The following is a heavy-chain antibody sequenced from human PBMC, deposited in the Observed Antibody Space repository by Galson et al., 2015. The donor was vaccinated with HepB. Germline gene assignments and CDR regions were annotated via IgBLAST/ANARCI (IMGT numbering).Heavy chain of an antibody. CDR3: ARDIDGYFARLFDP. Sequence: SLRLSCAASGFTFSDYYMSWVRQAPGKGLEWVSYISSSGSTIYYADSVKGRFTISRDNAKNSLYLQMNSLRAEDTAVYYCARDIDGYFARLFDPWGQGTLVTVSS. V-gene: IGHV3-11*01. CDR1: GFTFSDYY. CDR2: ISSSGSTI. D-gene: IGHD3-22*01. J-gene: IGHJ5*02.